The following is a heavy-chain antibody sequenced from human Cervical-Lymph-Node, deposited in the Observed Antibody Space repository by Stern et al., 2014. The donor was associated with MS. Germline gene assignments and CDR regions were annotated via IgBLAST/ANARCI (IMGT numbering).Heavy chain of an antibody. CDR1: GFTFSSYA. J-gene: IGHJ4*02. CDR3: ARTYSSTKPLTY. V-gene: IGHV3-30*01. Sequence: DQLVGSGGGVVQPGRALRLSCAASGFTFSSYAMHWVRQAPGKGLEWVAVISYDGSNKYYADSVKGRFTISRDNSKNTLYLQMNSLRAEDTAVYYCARTYSSTKPLTYWGQGTLVTVSS. CDR2: ISYDGSNK. D-gene: IGHD6-13*01.